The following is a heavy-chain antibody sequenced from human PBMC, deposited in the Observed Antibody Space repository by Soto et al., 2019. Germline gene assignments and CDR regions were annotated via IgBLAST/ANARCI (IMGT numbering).Heavy chain of an antibody. CDR3: AKDTGKGAAAGPDI. Sequence: EVQLLESGGGLVQPGGSLRLSCEASGFTFSSYAMSWVRQAPGKGLEWVPAMSCSGGSTYYADSVKGRFTISRDKSKNTLYLQMNSLRAEDTAVYYCAKDTGKGAAAGPDIWGQGTMVTVSS. CDR2: MSCSGGST. D-gene: IGHD6-13*01. V-gene: IGHV3-23*01. CDR1: GFTFSSYA. J-gene: IGHJ3*02.